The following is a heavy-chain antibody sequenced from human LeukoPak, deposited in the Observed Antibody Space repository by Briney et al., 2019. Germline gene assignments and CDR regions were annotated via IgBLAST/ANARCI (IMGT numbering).Heavy chain of an antibody. D-gene: IGHD3-10*01. CDR1: GGSFSGYY. V-gene: IGHV4-34*01. Sequence: SETLSLTCAVYGGSFSGYYWSWIRQPPGKGLEWIGEINHSGSTNYNPSLKSRVTISVDTSKNQFSLKLSSVTAADTAVYYCASGPSGFDYWGQGTLVTVSS. J-gene: IGHJ4*02. CDR3: ASGPSGFDY. CDR2: INHSGST.